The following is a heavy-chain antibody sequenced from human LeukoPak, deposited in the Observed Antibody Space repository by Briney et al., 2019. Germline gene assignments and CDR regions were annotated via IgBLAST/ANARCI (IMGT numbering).Heavy chain of an antibody. Sequence: GGSLRLSCAASGFTFSSYPMSWVRQAPGKGLEWVSAISGSGGSTYYGDPVKGRFTISRDNSRSTLYLQMNSLRPEDTAIYYCAREGYYGSGSPPSLYFDYWGQGTLVTVSS. V-gene: IGHV3-23*01. CDR1: GFTFSSYP. D-gene: IGHD3-10*01. CDR2: ISGSGGST. CDR3: AREGYYGSGSPPSLYFDY. J-gene: IGHJ4*02.